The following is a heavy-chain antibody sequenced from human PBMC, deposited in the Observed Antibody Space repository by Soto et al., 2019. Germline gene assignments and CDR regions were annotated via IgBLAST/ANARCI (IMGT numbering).Heavy chain of an antibody. Sequence: GGSLRLSCAASGFTFSGSAMHWVRQASGKGLEWVGRIRSKANSYATAYAASVKGRFTISRDDSKNTAYLQMNSLKTEDTAVYYCTRSGSSSSFWDYWGQGTLVTVSS. V-gene: IGHV3-73*01. CDR3: TRSGSSSSFWDY. CDR1: GFTFSGSA. D-gene: IGHD6-13*01. J-gene: IGHJ4*02. CDR2: IRSKANSYAT.